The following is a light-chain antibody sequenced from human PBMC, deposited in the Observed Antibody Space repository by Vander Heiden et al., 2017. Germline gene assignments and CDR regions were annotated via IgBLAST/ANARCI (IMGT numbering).Light chain of an antibody. CDR1: NSDVGDYPY. J-gene: IGLJ3*02. CDR2: EVT. Sequence: QSALTKPASVSGSPGQSVIISCTGTNSDVGDYPYVSWFQQHPGRAPKLLIFEVTDRPAGFSPRFSGSKSGNTASLTISGLQADDEATYYCSSYTSGNTLVFGGGTKLTVL. CDR3: SSYTSGNTLV. V-gene: IGLV2-14*03.